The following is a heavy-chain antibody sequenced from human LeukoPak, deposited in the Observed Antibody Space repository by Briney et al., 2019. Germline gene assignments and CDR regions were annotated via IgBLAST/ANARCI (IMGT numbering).Heavy chain of an antibody. CDR2: ISGSSTTI. CDR3: ARDRDGYNYGDY. V-gene: IGHV3-48*01. D-gene: IGHD5-24*01. Sequence: GSLRLSCAASGFTFSSYSMNWVRQAPGKGLEWVSYISGSSTTIYNADSVKGRFTISRDNAKDSLYLQMNSLRAEDTAVYYCARDRDGYNYGDYWGQGTLVTVSS. J-gene: IGHJ4*02. CDR1: GFTFSSYS.